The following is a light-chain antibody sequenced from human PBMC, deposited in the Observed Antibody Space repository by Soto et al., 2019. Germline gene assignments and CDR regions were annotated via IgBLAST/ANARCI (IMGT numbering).Light chain of an antibody. CDR1: SSDVGGYNC. CDR2: DVT. V-gene: IGLV2-14*01. Sequence: LTQPASVSGSPGQSITLLCTGTSSDVGGYNCVSWYQQHPGKAPKLMIHDVTNRPSGVSNRFYGSKSGNTASLTISGLQAEDEADYYCSSYTSSSSYVFXTGTKVTVL. CDR3: SSYTSSSSYV. J-gene: IGLJ1*01.